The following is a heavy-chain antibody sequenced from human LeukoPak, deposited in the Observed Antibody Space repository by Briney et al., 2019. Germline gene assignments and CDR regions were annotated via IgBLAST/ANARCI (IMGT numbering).Heavy chain of an antibody. V-gene: IGHV4-34*09. CDR3: ARGRKRFDY. Sequence: SETLSLTCAVYGGSFSGYYWSWIRQPPGKGLEWIGEINHSGSTYYNPSLKSRVTISVDTSKNQFSLKLSSVTAADTAVYYCARGRKRFDYWGQGTLVTVSS. J-gene: IGHJ4*02. CDR2: INHSGST. CDR1: GGSFSGYY.